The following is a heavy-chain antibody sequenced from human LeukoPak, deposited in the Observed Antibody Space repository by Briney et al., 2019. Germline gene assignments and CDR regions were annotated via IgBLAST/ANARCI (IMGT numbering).Heavy chain of an antibody. J-gene: IGHJ4*02. V-gene: IGHV3-11*01. CDR1: GFTFSDYY. CDR3: ARTSTGGSDYDILTGYYNRRGVFDY. Sequence: PGGSLRLSCAASGFTFSDYYMSWIRQAPGKGLEWVSYISSSGSTIYYADSVKGRFTISRDNAKNSLYLQMNSLRAEDTAVYYCARTSTGGSDYDILTGYYNRRGVFDYWGQGTLVTVSS. D-gene: IGHD3-9*01. CDR2: ISSSGSTI.